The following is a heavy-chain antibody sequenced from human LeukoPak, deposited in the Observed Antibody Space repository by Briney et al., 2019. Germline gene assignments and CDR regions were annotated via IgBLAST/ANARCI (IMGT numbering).Heavy chain of an antibody. CDR1: GFTFSNYW. CDR2: ISGSGGST. J-gene: IGHJ1*01. Sequence: GGSLRLSCAASGFTFSNYWISWVRQAPGKGLEWVSAISGSGGSTYYADSVKGRFTISRDNSKNTLYLQMNSLRAEDTAVYYCAKGDDYGGNYGTAEYFQHWGQGTLVTVSS. CDR3: AKGDDYGGNYGTAEYFQH. V-gene: IGHV3-23*01. D-gene: IGHD4-23*01.